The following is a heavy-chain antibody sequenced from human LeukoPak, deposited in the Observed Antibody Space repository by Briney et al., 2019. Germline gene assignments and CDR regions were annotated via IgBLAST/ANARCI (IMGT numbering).Heavy chain of an antibody. D-gene: IGHD6-6*01. V-gene: IGHV1-69*04. CDR3: ARDHGAAPADY. Sequence: ASVKVSCKASGGTFSSYAISWVRQAPGQGLEWMGRIIPILGIANYAQKFQGRVTITADKSTSTAYKELSSLRSEDTAVYYCARDHGAAPADYWGQGTLVTVSS. CDR1: GGTFSSYA. CDR2: IIPILGIA. J-gene: IGHJ4*02.